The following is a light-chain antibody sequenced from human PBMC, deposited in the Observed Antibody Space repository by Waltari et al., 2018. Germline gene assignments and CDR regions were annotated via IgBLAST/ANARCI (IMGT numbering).Light chain of an antibody. CDR3: CSFAGSYTWV. V-gene: IGLV2-11*01. Sequence: QSALTQPRSVSGSPGQSVTISCTGTSSDVGGYKHVSWYQQHPGEAPKLIFYDVTKRPSGVPDRFSGSKSGNTASLTISGLQAEDEADYYCCSFAGSYTWVLGGGTKVTVL. CDR2: DVT. J-gene: IGLJ3*02. CDR1: SSDVGGYKH.